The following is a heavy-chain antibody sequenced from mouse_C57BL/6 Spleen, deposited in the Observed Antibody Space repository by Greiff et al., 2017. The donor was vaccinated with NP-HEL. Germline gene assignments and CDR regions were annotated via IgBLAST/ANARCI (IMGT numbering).Heavy chain of an antibody. CDR1: GYAFSSYW. J-gene: IGHJ2*01. D-gene: IGHD1-1*01. CDR3: AVITTGRSYFDY. Sequence: QVQLQQSGAELVKPGASVKISCKASGYAFSSYWMNWVKQRPGKGLEWIGQIYPGDGDTNYNGKFKGKATLTADKSSSTAYMQLSSLTSEDSAVYFCAVITTGRSYFDYWGQGTTLTVSS. V-gene: IGHV1-80*01. CDR2: IYPGDGDT.